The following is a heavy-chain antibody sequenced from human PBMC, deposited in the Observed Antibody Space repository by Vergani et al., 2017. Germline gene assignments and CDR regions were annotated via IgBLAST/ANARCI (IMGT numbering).Heavy chain of an antibody. CDR3: ARSRAVAGGSRYAFDI. CDR1: GYTLSRYS. J-gene: IGHJ3*02. D-gene: IGHD6-19*01. Sequence: QVQLVQSGAEVKKPGASVKVSCKASGYTLSRYSIYWVRQAPGQGLEWMGWINPNSGGTNYAQKFQGRVTMTRDTSISTAYMELSRLRSDDTAVYYCARSRAVAGGSRYAFDIWGQGTMVTVSS. V-gene: IGHV1-2*02. CDR2: INPNSGGT.